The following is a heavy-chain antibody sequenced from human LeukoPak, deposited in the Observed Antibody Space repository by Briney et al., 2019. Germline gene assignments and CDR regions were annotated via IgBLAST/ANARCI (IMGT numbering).Heavy chain of an antibody. V-gene: IGHV3-23*01. Sequence: GGSLRLSCAASGFTFSSYAMSWVRQAPGKGLEWVSSITSSGAATYYADSVKGRFTISRDNSDNTLYLQMNSLRAEGTAVYYCAKDRPNYYGSNGHYYKLNGDCWGQGTLVTVSS. CDR1: GFTFSSYA. D-gene: IGHD3-22*01. CDR3: AKDRPNYYGSNGHYYKLNGDC. CDR2: ITSSGAAT. J-gene: IGHJ4*02.